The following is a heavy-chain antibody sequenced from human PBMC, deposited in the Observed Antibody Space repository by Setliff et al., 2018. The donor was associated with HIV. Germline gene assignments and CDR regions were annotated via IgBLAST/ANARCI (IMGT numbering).Heavy chain of an antibody. D-gene: IGHD5-12*01. V-gene: IGHV4-59*11. CDR1: GGSISSHY. CDR2: IMYNEGN. J-gene: IGHJ6*03. CDR3: ARVGHTRGYSGYDVYYYYMDV. Sequence: PSETLSLTCSVSGGSISSHYWGWIRQPPGRGLEWIGYIMYNEGNNFNPSLKSRVTISVDTSKNELSLRLSSVTAADSAVHYCARVGHTRGYSGYDVYYYYMDVWGEGTTVTVSS.